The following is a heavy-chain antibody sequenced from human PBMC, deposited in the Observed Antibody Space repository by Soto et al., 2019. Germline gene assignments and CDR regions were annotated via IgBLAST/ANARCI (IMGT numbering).Heavy chain of an antibody. J-gene: IGHJ6*03. D-gene: IGHD2-15*01. V-gene: IGHV1-69*04. Sequence: SVKVSCKASGGTFSSYTISWVRQAPGQGLEWMGRIIPILGIANYAQKFQGRVTITADKSTSTAYRELSSLRSEDTAVYYRAREDCSGGSCYAEAEYYYYYMDVWGKGTTVTVSS. CDR1: GGTFSSYT. CDR3: AREDCSGGSCYAEAEYYYYYMDV. CDR2: IIPILGIA.